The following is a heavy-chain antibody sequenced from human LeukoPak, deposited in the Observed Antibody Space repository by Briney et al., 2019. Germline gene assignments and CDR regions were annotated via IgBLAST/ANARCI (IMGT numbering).Heavy chain of an antibody. CDR1: GFTFSGSA. V-gene: IGHV3-73*01. J-gene: IGHJ4*01. CDR3: TRPYYDYWSGYPTAGY. CDR2: IRSKANSYAT. Sequence: GGSLRLSCAASGFTFSGSAMHWVRQASGKGLEWVGRIRSKANSYATAYAASVKGRFTISRDDSKNTAYLQMNSLKTEDTAVYYCTRPYYDYWSGYPTAGYWGQGTMVTVSS. D-gene: IGHD3-3*01.